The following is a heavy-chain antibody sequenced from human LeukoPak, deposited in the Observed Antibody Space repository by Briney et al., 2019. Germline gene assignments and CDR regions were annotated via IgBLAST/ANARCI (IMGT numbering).Heavy chain of an antibody. J-gene: IGHJ4*02. CDR3: ARDGDTVKFDY. CDR1: GFTVSSNY. CDR2: ICSGGST. V-gene: IGHV3-53*04. D-gene: IGHD5-18*01. Sequence: PGGSLRLSRAASGFTVSSNYMSWVRQAPGKGLEWVSVICSGGSTYYADSVKGRFTISRHNSKNTLYLQMNSLRAEDTAVYYCARDGDTVKFDYWGQGTLVTVSS.